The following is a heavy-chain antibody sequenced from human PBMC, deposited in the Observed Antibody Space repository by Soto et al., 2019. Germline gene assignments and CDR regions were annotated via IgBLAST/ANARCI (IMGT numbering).Heavy chain of an antibody. CDR1: GGSISSGDYY. CDR3: ASFSATMVRGVIIRNYYGMDV. CDR2: IYYSGST. Sequence: PSETLSLTYTVSGGSISSGDYYWSWIRQPPGKGLEWIGYIYYSGSTYYNPSLKSRVTISVDTSKNQFSLKLSSVTAADTAVYYCASFSATMVRGVIIRNYYGMDVWGQGTTVTVSS. J-gene: IGHJ6*02. V-gene: IGHV4-30-4*01. D-gene: IGHD3-10*01.